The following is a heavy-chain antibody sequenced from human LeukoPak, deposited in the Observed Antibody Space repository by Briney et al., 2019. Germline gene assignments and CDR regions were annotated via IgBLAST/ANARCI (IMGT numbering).Heavy chain of an antibody. J-gene: IGHJ4*02. CDR1: GGSISSYY. Sequence: SKTLSLTCTVSGGSISSYYWSWIRQPPGKGLEWIGYIYYSGSTNYNPSLKSRVTISVDTSKNQFSLKLTSVTAADTAVYYCAREIGSSGTFDYWGQGTLVTVSS. D-gene: IGHD6-25*01. CDR3: AREIGSSGTFDY. V-gene: IGHV4-59*01. CDR2: IYYSGST.